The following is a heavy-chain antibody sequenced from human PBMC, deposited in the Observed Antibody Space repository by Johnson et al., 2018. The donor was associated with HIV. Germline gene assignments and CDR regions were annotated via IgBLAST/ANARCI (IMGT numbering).Heavy chain of an antibody. Sequence: VQLVESGGGMVRPGGSLRLSCAASGFIFNDYVMNWVRQAQGKGLEWVSGVNWNGGSTGYADSVKGRFTISRDNAMNSVYLQMNSLRAEDTAVYYCARAGVGDSYGSWNAFDIWGQGTLVTVSS. J-gene: IGHJ3*02. V-gene: IGHV3-20*04. D-gene: IGHD3-10*01. CDR1: GFIFNDYV. CDR2: VNWNGGST. CDR3: ARAGVGDSYGSWNAFDI.